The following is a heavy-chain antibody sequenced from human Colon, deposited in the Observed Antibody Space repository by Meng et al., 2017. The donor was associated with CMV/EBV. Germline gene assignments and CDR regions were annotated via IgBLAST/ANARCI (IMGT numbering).Heavy chain of an antibody. CDR2: IYSGGST. CDR1: GFIVSSNY. CDR3: ARGGEMNHDY. V-gene: IGHV3-53*01. D-gene: IGHD1-14*01. Sequence: GGSLRLSCAAPGFIVSSNYMSWVRQAPGRGLEWVSVIYSGGSTYYTDSVKGRFTISRDNSKNTLYLQMNSLRADDTAVYYCARGGEMNHDYWGQGTLVTVSS. J-gene: IGHJ4*02.